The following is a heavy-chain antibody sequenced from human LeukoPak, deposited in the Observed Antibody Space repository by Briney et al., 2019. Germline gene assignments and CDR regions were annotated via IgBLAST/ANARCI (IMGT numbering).Heavy chain of an antibody. CDR3: AKDPAMADEYYFDY. CDR1: GFTFSSYA. CDR2: ISGSGGST. V-gene: IGHV3-23*01. D-gene: IGHD5-18*01. Sequence: GGSLRLSCAASGFTFSSYAMGWVRQAPGKGLEWVSAISGSGGSTYYADSVKGRFTISRDDSKNTLYLQMNSLRAEDTAVYYCAKDPAMADEYYFDYWGQGTLVTVSS. J-gene: IGHJ4*02.